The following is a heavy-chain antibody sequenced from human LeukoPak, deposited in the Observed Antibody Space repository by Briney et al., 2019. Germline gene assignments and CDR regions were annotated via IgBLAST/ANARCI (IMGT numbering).Heavy chain of an antibody. Sequence: PGGSLRLSCAASGFTFSSYSMNWVRQAPGKGLEWVSCISSSSSTIYYADSVKGRFTISRDNAKNSLYLQMNSLRAEDTAVYYCASISSGWYDVDYWGQGTLVTVSS. CDR2: ISSSSSTI. D-gene: IGHD6-19*01. CDR3: ASISSGWYDVDY. J-gene: IGHJ4*02. CDR1: GFTFSSYS. V-gene: IGHV3-48*01.